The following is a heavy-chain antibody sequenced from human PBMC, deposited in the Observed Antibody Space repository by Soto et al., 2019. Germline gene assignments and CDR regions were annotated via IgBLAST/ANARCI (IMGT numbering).Heavy chain of an antibody. CDR3: ARHPGCSGGSCYPPDNWFDP. CDR2: IYYSGST. D-gene: IGHD2-15*01. Sequence: QAPGQGLEPASETLSLTCTVSGGSISSYYWSWIRQPPGKGLEWIGYIYYSGSTNYNPSLKSRVTISVDTSKNQFSLKLSSVTAADTAVYYCARHPGCSGGSCYPPDNWFDPWGQGTLVTVSS. J-gene: IGHJ5*02. V-gene: IGHV4-59*08. CDR1: GGSISSYY.